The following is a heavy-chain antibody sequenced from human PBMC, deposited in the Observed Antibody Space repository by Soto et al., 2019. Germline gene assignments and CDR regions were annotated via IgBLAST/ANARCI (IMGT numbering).Heavy chain of an antibody. V-gene: IGHV1-18*04. D-gene: IGHD2-21*01. CDR3: AGAAHIYNWFDP. CDR2: ISTYNGNT. CDR1: GYTFTSYY. J-gene: IGHJ5*02. Sequence: GASVKVSCKASGYTFTSYYMHWVRQAPGQGLEWMGRISTYNGNTNYAQKLQGRVTMTTDTSTSTVYMELRSLRSDDTAVYYCAGAAHIYNWFDPWGQGTLVTVSS.